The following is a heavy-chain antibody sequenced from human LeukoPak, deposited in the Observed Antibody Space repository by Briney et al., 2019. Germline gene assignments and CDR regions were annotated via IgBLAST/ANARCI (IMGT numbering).Heavy chain of an antibody. V-gene: IGHV3-74*01. D-gene: IGHD1-26*01. J-gene: IGHJ4*02. Sequence: GGSLRLSCAASGFTFSSYWMHWVRQAPGKGLVWVSRINSDGSSTSYADSAKGRFTISRDNAKNTLYLQMNSLRAEDTAVYYCAREKYSGSYGIDYWGQGTLVTVSS. CDR2: INSDGSST. CDR3: AREKYSGSYGIDY. CDR1: GFTFSSYW.